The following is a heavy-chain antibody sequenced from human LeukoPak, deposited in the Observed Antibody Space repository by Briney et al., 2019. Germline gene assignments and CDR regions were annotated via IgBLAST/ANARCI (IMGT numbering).Heavy chain of an antibody. J-gene: IGHJ4*02. Sequence: ASVKVSCKASGYTFTSYDINWVRQATGQGLEWMGWMNPNSGNTGYVQKFQGRVTITRNTSISTAYMELSSLRSEDTAMYYCARGWGSGSYLKTGFDYWGQGTLVTVSS. D-gene: IGHD1-26*01. CDR3: ARGWGSGSYLKTGFDY. CDR1: GYTFTSYD. V-gene: IGHV1-8*03. CDR2: MNPNSGNT.